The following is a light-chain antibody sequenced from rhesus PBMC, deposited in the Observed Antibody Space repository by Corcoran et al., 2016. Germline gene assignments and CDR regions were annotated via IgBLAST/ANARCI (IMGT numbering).Light chain of an antibody. CDR3: QQYNSVPYS. V-gene: IGKV1-21*01. CDR2: KAS. J-gene: IGKJ2*01. Sequence: DIQMTQSPSSLSASVGDRVTITCRASQDISTWLAWYQQKPGKAPNHLIYKASSLQSGVPSRFSGAGSGTEVSITINSLQPEDFATFQCQQYNSVPYSCGQGTKVEIK. CDR1: QDISTW.